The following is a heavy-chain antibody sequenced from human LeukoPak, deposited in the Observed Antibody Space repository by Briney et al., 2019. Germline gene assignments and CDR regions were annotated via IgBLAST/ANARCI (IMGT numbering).Heavy chain of an antibody. CDR1: GGSISSGTYY. D-gene: IGHD3-22*01. J-gene: IGHJ4*02. CDR3: ARRGYYYDSSGYYYDYFDY. V-gene: IGHV4-39*01. Sequence: SETLSLTCTVSGGSISSGTYYWGWIRQPPGKGLEWIGSIYYNGSTYYNPSLKSRVTISVDTSKNLFSLKLSSVTAADTAVYYCARRGYYYDSSGYYYDYFDYWGQGTLVTVSS. CDR2: IYYNGST.